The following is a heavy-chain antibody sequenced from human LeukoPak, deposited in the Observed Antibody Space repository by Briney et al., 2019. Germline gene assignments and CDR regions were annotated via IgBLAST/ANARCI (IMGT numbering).Heavy chain of an antibody. CDR3: ARDFYNYDSSGYYALPGGY. D-gene: IGHD3-22*01. J-gene: IGHJ4*02. CDR1: GYTFTIYY. V-gene: IGHV1-46*03. Sequence: ASVKVSCKASGYTFTIYYMHWVRQAPGQGLEWMGIINPSGGSTSYAQKFQVRVTMTRDTSTSTVYMELSSLRSEDTAVYYCARDFYNYDSSGYYALPGGYWGQGTPVTVSS. CDR2: INPSGGST.